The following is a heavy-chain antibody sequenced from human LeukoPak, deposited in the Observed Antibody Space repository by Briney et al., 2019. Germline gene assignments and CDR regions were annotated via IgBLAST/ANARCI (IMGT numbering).Heavy chain of an antibody. J-gene: IGHJ4*02. Sequence: GASVKVSCKASGYTFTSYGISWVRQAPGQGLEWMGWISAYNGNTNYAQKLQGRVTMTTDTSTSTAYVELRSLRSDDTAVYYCARVSGFLEWSYFDYWGQGTLVTVSS. CDR2: ISAYNGNT. D-gene: IGHD3-3*01. CDR1: GYTFTSYG. CDR3: ARVSGFLEWSYFDY. V-gene: IGHV1-18*01.